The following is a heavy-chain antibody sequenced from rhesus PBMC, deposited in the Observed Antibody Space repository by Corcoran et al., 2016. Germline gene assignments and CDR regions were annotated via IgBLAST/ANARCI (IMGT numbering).Heavy chain of an antibody. CDR2: IYGRRGNT. D-gene: IGHD6-31*01. CDR3: ARPTLRDTSGWYA. CDR1: GGSISSSNW. J-gene: IGHJ4*01. V-gene: IGHV4-93*01. Sequence: QVQLQESGPAVVKPSETLSLTCAVSGGSISSSNWWSWLRQSPGKGLEWIGGIYGRRGNTENKPSLKSRVTISKDTSKKQDSLKVSSVTAADTGVYYCARPTLRDTSGWYAWGQGVLGTVSS.